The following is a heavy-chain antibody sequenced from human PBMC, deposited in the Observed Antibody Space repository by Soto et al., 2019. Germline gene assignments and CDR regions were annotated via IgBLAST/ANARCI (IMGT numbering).Heavy chain of an antibody. J-gene: IGHJ3*02. Sequence: ETLSLTCTVSGCSISSYYWSWIRQPPGKGLEWIGCIYYSGSTNYNPSLKSRVTISVDTSKNQFSLKLSSVTAADTAVYYCARVPGRIWGQGTMVTVSS. CDR2: IYYSGST. CDR3: ARVPGRI. V-gene: IGHV4-59*01. CDR1: GCSISSYY.